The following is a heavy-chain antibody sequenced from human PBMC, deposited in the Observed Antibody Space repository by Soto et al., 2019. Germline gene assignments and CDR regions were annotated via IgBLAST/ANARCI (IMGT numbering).Heavy chain of an antibody. Sequence: SETLSLTCTVSGGSISSGGYYWSWIRQHPGKGLEWIGYIYYSGSTYYNPSLKSRVTISVDTSKNQFSLKLSSVTAADTAVYYCARADLSGDSFFDYWGQGTLVTVSS. V-gene: IGHV4-31*03. D-gene: IGHD4-17*01. CDR1: GGSISSGGYY. J-gene: IGHJ4*02. CDR2: IYYSGST. CDR3: ARADLSGDSFFDY.